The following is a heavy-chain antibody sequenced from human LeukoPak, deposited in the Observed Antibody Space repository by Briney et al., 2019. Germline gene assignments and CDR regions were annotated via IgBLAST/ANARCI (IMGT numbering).Heavy chain of an antibody. D-gene: IGHD1-26*01. CDR3: AKVGGSYYYYYYMDV. J-gene: IGHJ6*03. V-gene: IGHV3-23*01. CDR1: GFTFSSYA. Sequence: GGSLRLSCAASGFTFSSYAMSWVRQAPGKGLEWVSAISGSGGSTYYADSVKGRFTISRDNSKNTLYLQMNSLRAEDTAVYYCAKVGGSYYYYYYMDVWGEGTTVTVSS. CDR2: ISGSGGST.